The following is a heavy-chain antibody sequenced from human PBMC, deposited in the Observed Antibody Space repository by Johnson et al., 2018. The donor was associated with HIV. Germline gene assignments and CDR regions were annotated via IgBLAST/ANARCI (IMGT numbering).Heavy chain of an antibody. CDR2: ISYDGSNK. J-gene: IGHJ3*02. V-gene: IGHV3-30*18. Sequence: QVQLVESGGGVVQPGRSLRLSCAASGFTFSSYGMHWVRQAPGKGLEWVAVISYDGSNKYYADSVKGRFTISRDNSKNTLYLQMNSLRAEDTAVYYCAKDRGITIFGPVIWGEPPDAFDIWGQGTMVTVSS. CDR3: AKDRGITIFGPVIWGEPPDAFDI. CDR1: GFTFSSYG. D-gene: IGHD3-3*01.